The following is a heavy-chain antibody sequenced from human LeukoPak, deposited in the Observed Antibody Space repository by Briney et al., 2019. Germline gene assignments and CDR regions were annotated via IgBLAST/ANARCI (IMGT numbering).Heavy chain of an antibody. D-gene: IGHD3-16*01. Sequence: PSETLSLTCTVSGGSISSGSYYWSRIRQPAGKGLEWIGRIYTSGSTNYNPSLKSRVTISVDTSKNQFSLKLSSVTAADTAVYYCARVDGAARGSLFDYWGQGTLVTVSS. V-gene: IGHV4-61*02. CDR3: ARVDGAARGSLFDY. CDR2: IYTSGST. J-gene: IGHJ4*02. CDR1: GGSISSGSYY.